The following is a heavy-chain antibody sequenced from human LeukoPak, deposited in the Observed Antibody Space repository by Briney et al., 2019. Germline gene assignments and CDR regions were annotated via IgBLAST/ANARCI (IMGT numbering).Heavy chain of an antibody. Sequence: GGSLRLSCAASGFTFSSYEMNWVRQAPGKGLEWVSYISSSGSTIYYADSVKGRFTISRDNAKNSLYLQMNSLRAEDTAVYYCAELGTTMIGGVWGEGTTVTISS. CDR1: GFTFSSYE. D-gene: IGHD3-10*02. CDR3: AELGTTMIGGV. V-gene: IGHV3-48*03. CDR2: ISSSGSTI. J-gene: IGHJ6*04.